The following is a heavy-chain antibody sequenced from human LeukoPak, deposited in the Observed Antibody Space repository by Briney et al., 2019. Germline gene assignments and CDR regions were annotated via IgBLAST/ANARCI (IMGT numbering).Heavy chain of an antibody. CDR2: INHSGST. V-gene: IGHV4-34*01. CDR1: GGSFSDYY. CDR3: ARDRGGSGWYYLDY. Sequence: SETLSLTCAVYGGSFSDYYWSWIRQPPGKGLEWIGEINHSGSTNYNPSLKSRVTISVDTSKNQFSLKLSSVTAADTAVYYCARDRGGSGWYYLDYWGQGTLVTVSS. J-gene: IGHJ4*02. D-gene: IGHD6-19*01.